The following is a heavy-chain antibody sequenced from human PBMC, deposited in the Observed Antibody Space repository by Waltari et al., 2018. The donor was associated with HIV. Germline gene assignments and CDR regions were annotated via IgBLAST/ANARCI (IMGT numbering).Heavy chain of an antibody. Sequence: QVQLVESGAEVKKPGASLTVPCKASGYAFTAVYIHWVRQAPGQGLAWVGWINPKTGDTNFAQKFQGRVTMTRDTSISTAYMELSRLTSDDTAVYYCARDPSYGFGENDYWGQGTLFTVSS. CDR1: GYAFTAVY. V-gene: IGHV1-2*02. J-gene: IGHJ4*02. CDR2: INPKTGDT. CDR3: ARDPSYGFGENDY. D-gene: IGHD3-10*01.